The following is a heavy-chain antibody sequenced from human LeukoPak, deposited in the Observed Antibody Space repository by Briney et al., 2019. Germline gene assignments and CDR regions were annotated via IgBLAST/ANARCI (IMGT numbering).Heavy chain of an antibody. D-gene: IGHD3-16*01. J-gene: IGHJ5*02. V-gene: IGHV3-30-3*01. CDR2: ISFDGSNK. CDR3: AREELGSSLGFDP. CDR1: GFTSSSYT. Sequence: GGSLRLSCAASGFTSSSYTIHWVRQPPGKGLEWVAVISFDGSNKYYADSVKGRFTISRDNSKNTLYLQMNSLRAEDTAVYYCAREELGSSLGFDPWGQGTLVTVSS.